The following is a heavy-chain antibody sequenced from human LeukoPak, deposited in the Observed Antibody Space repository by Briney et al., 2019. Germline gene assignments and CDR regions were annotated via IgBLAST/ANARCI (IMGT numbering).Heavy chain of an antibody. CDR2: IYTSGST. CDR3: ARDIGYSSSAGDMDV. V-gene: IGHV4-4*07. Sequence: PSETLSLTCTVSGGSVSSYYWSWVRQPAGKGLEWIGRIYTSGSTNYNPSLKSRVTMSVDTSKNQFSLKLSSVTAADTAVYYCARDIGYSSSAGDMDVWGKGTTVTVSS. D-gene: IGHD6-6*01. CDR1: GGSVSSYY. J-gene: IGHJ6*03.